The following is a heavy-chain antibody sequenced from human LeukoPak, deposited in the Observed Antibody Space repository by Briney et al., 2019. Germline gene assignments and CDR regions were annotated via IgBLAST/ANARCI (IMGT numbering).Heavy chain of an antibody. J-gene: IGHJ5*02. V-gene: IGHV1-18*01. CDR3: AREDTYYDFWSGYYGTNWFDP. D-gene: IGHD3-3*01. CDR1: GYTFTSYG. Sequence: GASVKVSCKASGYTFTSYGISWVRQAPGQGLEWMGWISAYNGNTNYAQKLQGRVTMTTDTSTSTAYMELRSLRSDDTAVYYCAREDTYYDFWSGYYGTNWFDPWGQGTLVTVSS. CDR2: ISAYNGNT.